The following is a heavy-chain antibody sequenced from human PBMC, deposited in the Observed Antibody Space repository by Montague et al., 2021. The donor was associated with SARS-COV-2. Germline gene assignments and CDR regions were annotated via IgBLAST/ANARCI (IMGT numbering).Heavy chain of an antibody. V-gene: IGHV6-1*01. J-gene: IGHJ4*02. Sequence: CAISGDSVSINSVAWSWIRQSPSRGLEWLGRTYYRSKWYSDYAPSVRGRPTVNPDASKNEFSLELNYVTPEDTAVFYCVRYSGWFYFDFWGQGTLVTVSS. CDR1: GDSVSINSVA. CDR3: VRYSGWFYFDF. CDR2: TYYRSKWYS. D-gene: IGHD6-19*01.